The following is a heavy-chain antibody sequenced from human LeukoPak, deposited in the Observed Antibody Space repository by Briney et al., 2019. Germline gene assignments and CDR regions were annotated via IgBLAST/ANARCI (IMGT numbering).Heavy chain of an antibody. CDR3: ARDTPYYYDSSGHFDY. V-gene: IGHV3-11*04. J-gene: IGHJ4*02. CDR1: GGSISSSSYY. D-gene: IGHD3-22*01. Sequence: LSLTCTVSGGSISSSSYYWGWIRQPPGKGLEWASYISSSGSTIYYADSVKGRFTISRDNAKNSLYLQMNSLRAEDTAVYYCARDTPYYYDSSGHFDYWGQGTLVTVSS. CDR2: ISSSGSTI.